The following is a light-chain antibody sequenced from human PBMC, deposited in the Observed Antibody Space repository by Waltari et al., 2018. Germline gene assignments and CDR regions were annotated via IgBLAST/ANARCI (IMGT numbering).Light chain of an antibody. CDR3: QQYNSYSRT. J-gene: IGKJ1*01. V-gene: IGKV1-5*03. Sequence: DIQMTQTHSTLSESVGDRVTITCRDSQSINSWLAWYQQKPGTAPKLLIYKASSLESGVPSSFSGIRSGTEFTVTISSLHPYGFSTCYCQQYNSYSRTFSQGTKVEIK. CDR2: KAS. CDR1: QSINSW.